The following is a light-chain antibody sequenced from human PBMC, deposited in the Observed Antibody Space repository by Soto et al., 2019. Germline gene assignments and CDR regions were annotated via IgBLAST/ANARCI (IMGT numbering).Light chain of an antibody. CDR3: QSYDSSLSGTWV. V-gene: IGLV1-40*01. J-gene: IGLJ3*02. CDR1: SSNIGAGYD. CDR2: GNS. Sequence: QSVLTQPPSVSGAPGQRVTISCTGSSSNIGAGYDVHWYQQRPGTAPKLLIYGNSNRPSGVPDRFSGSKSGTSASLAITGLQAEDEADYYCQSYDSSLSGTWVFGGGTKVTVL.